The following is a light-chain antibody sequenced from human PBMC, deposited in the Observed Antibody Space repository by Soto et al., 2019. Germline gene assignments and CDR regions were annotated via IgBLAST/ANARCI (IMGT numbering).Light chain of an antibody. V-gene: IGLV2-14*01. CDR3: SSYTTSSTLL. CDR2: DVS. Sequence: QSALTQPASVSGSPGQSITISCTGTSSDVGLYNYVSWYQQHPGKAPKLMIYDVSGRPSGVSNRFSGSKSGNTASLTISGLQTEDEADYYCSSYTTSSTLLFGTGTKLTVL. J-gene: IGLJ1*01. CDR1: SSDVGLYNY.